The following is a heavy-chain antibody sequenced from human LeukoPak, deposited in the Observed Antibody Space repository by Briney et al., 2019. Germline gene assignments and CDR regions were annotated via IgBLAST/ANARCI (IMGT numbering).Heavy chain of an antibody. CDR2: INQDGSEK. D-gene: IGHD4-11*01. CDR3: ARHSHSNYFDY. CDR1: GFTFSSYW. J-gene: IGHJ4*02. Sequence: GGSLRLSCAASGFTFSSYWMSWVRPAPGKGREWVANINQDGSEKYYVDSVKGRFTISRDNAQNSLYLQMNSLRAEDTAVYYCARHSHSNYFDYWGQGTLVTVSS. V-gene: IGHV3-7*01.